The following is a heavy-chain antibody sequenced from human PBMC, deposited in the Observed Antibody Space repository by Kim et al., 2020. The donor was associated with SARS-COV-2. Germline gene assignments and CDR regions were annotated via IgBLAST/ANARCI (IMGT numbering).Heavy chain of an antibody. CDR2: IYYSGST. CDR3: ARGRITICGVVTEFAY. J-gene: IGHJ4*02. D-gene: IGHD3-3*01. V-gene: IGHV4-31*03. CDR1: GGSISSGGYY. Sequence: SETLSLTCTVSGGSISSGGYYWSWIRQHPGKGLEWIGYIYYSGSTYYNPSLKSRVTISVDTSKNQFSLKLSSVTAADTVVYYCARGRITICGVVTEFAYWGQGTLVTVSS.